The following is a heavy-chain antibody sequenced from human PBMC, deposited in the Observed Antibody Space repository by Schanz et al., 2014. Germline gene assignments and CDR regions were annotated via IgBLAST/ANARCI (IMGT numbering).Heavy chain of an antibody. CDR1: GFTFSDYY. J-gene: IGHJ4*02. Sequence: QVQLVESGGGLVKPGGSLRLSCAASGFTFSDYYMSWIRQAPGKGLEWVSYISSSGTTIYYADSVKGRFTISRDNAENSVYLQMNSLRAEDTAVYYCAKELRPGTERPRGNFDYWGQGTLVTVSS. D-gene: IGHD1-7*01. CDR2: ISSSGTTI. CDR3: AKELRPGTERPRGNFDY. V-gene: IGHV3-11*04.